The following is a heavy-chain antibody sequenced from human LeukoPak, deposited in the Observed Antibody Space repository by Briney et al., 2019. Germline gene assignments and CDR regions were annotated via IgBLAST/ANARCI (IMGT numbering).Heavy chain of an antibody. J-gene: IGHJ4*02. D-gene: IGHD2-2*01. Sequence: GGPLRLSCAASGFTFSSYAMSWVRQAPGKGLEWVSAISGSRGSTYYADSVKGRFTISRDNSKNTLYLQMNSLRAEDTAVYYCAKEPGYQLPLYYFDYWGQGTLVTVSS. V-gene: IGHV3-23*01. CDR3: AKEPGYQLPLYYFDY. CDR1: GFTFSSYA. CDR2: ISGSRGST.